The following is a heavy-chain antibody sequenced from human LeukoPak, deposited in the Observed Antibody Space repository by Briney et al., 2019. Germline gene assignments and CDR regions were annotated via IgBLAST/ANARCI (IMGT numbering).Heavy chain of an antibody. V-gene: IGHV5-51*01. CDR3: ARSLGYCSGGSCYLFDY. Sequence: GESLKISCKGSGYSFTSHWIGWVRQMPGKGLEWMGIIYPGDSDTRYSPSFQGQVTISADKSISTAYLQWSSLKASDTAMYYCARSLGYCSGGSCYLFDYWGQGTLVTVSS. CDR1: GYSFTSHW. J-gene: IGHJ4*02. D-gene: IGHD2-15*01. CDR2: IYPGDSDT.